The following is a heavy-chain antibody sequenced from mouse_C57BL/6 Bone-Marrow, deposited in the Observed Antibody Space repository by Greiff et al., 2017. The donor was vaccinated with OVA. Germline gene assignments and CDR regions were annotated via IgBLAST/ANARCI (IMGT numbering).Heavy chain of an antibody. CDR1: GFTFSSYA. Sequence: EVKLVESGGGLVKPGGSLKLSCAASGFTFSSYAMSWVRQTPEKRLEWVATISDGGSYTYYPDNVKGRFTISRDNAKNNLYLQMSHLKSEDTAMYYCAREGITTDYWYFDVWGTGTTVTVSS. D-gene: IGHD1-1*01. CDR2: ISDGGSYT. J-gene: IGHJ1*03. V-gene: IGHV5-4*01. CDR3: AREGITTDYWYFDV.